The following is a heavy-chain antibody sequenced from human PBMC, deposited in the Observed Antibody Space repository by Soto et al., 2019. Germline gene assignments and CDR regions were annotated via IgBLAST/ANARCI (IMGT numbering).Heavy chain of an antibody. V-gene: IGHV1-3*01. CDR3: ARETANIVVVVAATRAWFAP. Sequence: SVKVSCKGCGYTFPSYAVHWVRRPLRQKIKRMGWINAGDGNTKYSQKFQGKVTITRDTSASTAYMELSSLRSEDTAVYYCARETANIVVVVAATRAWFAPWGQGTLVTVSS. J-gene: IGHJ5*02. D-gene: IGHD2-15*01. CDR2: INAGDGNT. CDR1: GYTFPSYA.